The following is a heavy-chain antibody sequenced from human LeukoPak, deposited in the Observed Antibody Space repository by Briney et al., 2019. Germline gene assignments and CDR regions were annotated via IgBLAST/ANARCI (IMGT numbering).Heavy chain of an antibody. CDR2: ISRSGSTK. D-gene: IGHD2-15*01. CDR3: ARVLRYCSGGNCYSGGLGYMDV. J-gene: IGHJ6*03. CDR1: GFTFSDYN. Sequence: GGSLRLSCAASGFTFSDYNMRWIRQAPGKGLEWVSSISRSGSTKYYADSVKGRFTISRDNAKNSLFLQMNSLRAEDTAVYHCARVLRYCSGGNCYSGGLGYMDVWGKGTTVTISS. V-gene: IGHV3-11*01.